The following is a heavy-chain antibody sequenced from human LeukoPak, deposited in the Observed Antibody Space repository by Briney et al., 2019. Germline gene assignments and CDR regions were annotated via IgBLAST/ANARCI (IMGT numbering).Heavy chain of an antibody. J-gene: IGHJ4*02. CDR2: INHSGST. CDR1: GGSFSGYY. Sequence: PSETLSLTCAVYGGSFSGYYWSWIRQPPGKGLEWIGEINHSGSTNYNPSLKSRVTISVDTSKNQLSLKLSSVTAADTAVYYCARYSPYFDYWGQGTLVTVSS. V-gene: IGHV4-34*01. CDR3: ARYSPYFDY. D-gene: IGHD5-18*01.